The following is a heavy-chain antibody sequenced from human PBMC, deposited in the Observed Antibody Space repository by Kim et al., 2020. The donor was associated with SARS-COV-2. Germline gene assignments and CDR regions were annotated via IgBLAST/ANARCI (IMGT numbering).Heavy chain of an antibody. CDR3: AKGGT. J-gene: IGHJ5*02. CDR1: GFTFSGSW. V-gene: IGHV3-7*01. Sequence: GGSLRLSCSASGFTFSGSWMSWVRQAPGKGLEWVANIKEDGSMKYYVDSVKGRFTISRDNAKNSLYLQMDSLRVEDTAIYYCAKGGTWGQGTLVTVSS. CDR2: IKEDGSMK.